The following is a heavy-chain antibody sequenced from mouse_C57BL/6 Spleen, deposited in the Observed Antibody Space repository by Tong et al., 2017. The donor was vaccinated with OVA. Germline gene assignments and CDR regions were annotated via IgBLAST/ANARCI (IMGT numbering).Heavy chain of an antibody. V-gene: IGHV5-17*03. CDR2: ISSGSSTI. CDR3: AREGYFFDY. J-gene: IGHJ2*01. CDR1: GFTFSDYG. Sequence: EVQLQESGGGLVKPGGSLKLSCAASGFTFSDYGMHWVRQAPEKGLEWVAYISSGSSTIYYADTVKGRFTISRDNAKNNLYLQMSHLKSEDTAMYYCAREGYFFDYCGQGTTLTVSS.